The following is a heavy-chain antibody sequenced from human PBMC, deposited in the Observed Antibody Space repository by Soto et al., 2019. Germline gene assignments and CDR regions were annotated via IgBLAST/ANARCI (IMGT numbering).Heavy chain of an antibody. CDR1: GFTFSSYG. V-gene: IGHV3-30*18. J-gene: IGHJ4*02. CDR2: ISHDGSNK. CDR3: AKDRASIKYYFDY. D-gene: IGHD5-12*01. Sequence: GGSLRLSCAASGFTFSSYGMHWVRQAPGKGLEWVAVISHDGSNKYYADSVKGRFTISRDNSKNTLYLQMNSLRAEDTAVYYGAKDRASIKYYFDYWGQGTLVTVSS.